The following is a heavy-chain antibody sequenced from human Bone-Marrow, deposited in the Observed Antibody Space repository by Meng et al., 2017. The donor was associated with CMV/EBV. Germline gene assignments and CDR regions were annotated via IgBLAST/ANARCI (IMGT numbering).Heavy chain of an antibody. CDR3: ARVGAYQLPDVWFDP. D-gene: IGHD2-2*01. V-gene: IGHV4-34*01. J-gene: IGHJ5*02. Sequence: SETLSLTCAVYGGSFSGYYWSWSRQPPGKGLEWIGEINNSGSTNYNPSLKSRVAISVDTSKNQFSLKLSSVTAADTAVYYCARVGAYQLPDVWFDPWGQGTLVTVSS. CDR1: GGSFSGYY. CDR2: INNSGST.